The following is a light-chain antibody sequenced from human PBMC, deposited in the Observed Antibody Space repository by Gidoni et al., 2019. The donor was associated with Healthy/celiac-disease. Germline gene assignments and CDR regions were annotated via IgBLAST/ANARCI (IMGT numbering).Light chain of an antibody. V-gene: IGKV1-33*01. J-gene: IGKJ5*01. CDR1: QDSSNY. CDR2: DAS. CDR3: QQYDNLPIT. Sequence: DIQMTQSPSSLSASVGDRVTITCQASQDSSNYLNWYQQKPGKAPKLLSYDASNLETGVPSRFSGSGSGTDFTFTISSLQPEDIATYYCQQYDNLPITFGQGTRLEIK.